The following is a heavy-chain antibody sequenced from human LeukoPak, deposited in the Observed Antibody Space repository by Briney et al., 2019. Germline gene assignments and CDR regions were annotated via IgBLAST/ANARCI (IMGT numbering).Heavy chain of an antibody. CDR1: GGSFSGYY. CDR3: ARGGTGLRYFDWFLDAFDI. J-gene: IGHJ3*02. V-gene: IGHV4-34*01. D-gene: IGHD3-9*01. Sequence: SETLSLTCAVYGGSFSGYYWSWIRQPPGKGLEWIGGINHSGSTNYNPSLKSRVTISVDTSKNQFSLKLSSVTAADTAVYYCARGGTGLRYFDWFLDAFDIWGQGTMVTVSS. CDR2: INHSGST.